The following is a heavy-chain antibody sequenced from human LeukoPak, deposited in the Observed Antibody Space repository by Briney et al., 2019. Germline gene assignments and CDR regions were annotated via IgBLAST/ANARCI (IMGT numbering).Heavy chain of an antibody. J-gene: IGHJ3*02. CDR2: ISYDGSNK. Sequence: PGGSLRLSCAASGFTFSSYAMYWVRQAPGEGLEWVAVISYDGSNKYYADSVKGRSTISRDNSKNTLYLQMNSLRAEDTAVYYCAKSFFPGGSSFTFDIWGQGTLVTVSS. CDR1: GFTFSSYA. D-gene: IGHD3-10*01. V-gene: IGHV3-30-3*02. CDR3: AKSFFPGGSSFTFDI.